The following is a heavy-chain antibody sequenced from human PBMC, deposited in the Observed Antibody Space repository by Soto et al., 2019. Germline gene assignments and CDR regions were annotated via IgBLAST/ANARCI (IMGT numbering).Heavy chain of an antibody. CDR2: VNPSSGST. J-gene: IGHJ5*02. V-gene: IGHV1-46*01. Sequence: ASVKVSCKTSGYTFTNYYIHWVRQAPGQGLEWMGIVNPSSGSTSYPQKFQGRVTMTRDTSTSTVYMDLSSLKSEDTAVYYCAKGSSGSYITWFGPWGQGTLVTVSS. CDR1: GYTFTNYY. CDR3: AKGSSGSYITWFGP. D-gene: IGHD3-10*01.